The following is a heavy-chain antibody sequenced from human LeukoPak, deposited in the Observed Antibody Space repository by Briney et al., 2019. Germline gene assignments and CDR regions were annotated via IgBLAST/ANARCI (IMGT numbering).Heavy chain of an antibody. V-gene: IGHV3-30*18. D-gene: IGHD4/OR15-4a*01. CDR3: AKGLLGLSGSFDI. Sequence: GRSLRLSCAASGFTFSSYGMHWVRQAPGKGLEWVAVISYDGSNKYYADSVKGRFTISRDNSKNTLYLQMNSLRAEDTAVYYCAKGLLGLSGSFDIWGQGTMVTVSS. CDR2: ISYDGSNK. J-gene: IGHJ3*02. CDR1: GFTFSSYG.